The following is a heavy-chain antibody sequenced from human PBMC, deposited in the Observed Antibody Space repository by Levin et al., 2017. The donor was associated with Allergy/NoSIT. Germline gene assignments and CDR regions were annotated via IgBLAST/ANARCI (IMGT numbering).Heavy chain of an antibody. J-gene: IGHJ4*02. Sequence: GGSLRLSCAASGFSLSNSWMNWVRQAPGKGLEWIGRISSKPDGAATDYAAPLKGRFTISRDDSTNTLYMQMNSLKVEDTATYYCTTQFQWWGQGTLVTVSS. V-gene: IGHV3-15*01. D-gene: IGHD6-19*01. CDR1: GFSLSNSW. CDR3: TTQFQW. CDR2: ISSKPDGAAT.